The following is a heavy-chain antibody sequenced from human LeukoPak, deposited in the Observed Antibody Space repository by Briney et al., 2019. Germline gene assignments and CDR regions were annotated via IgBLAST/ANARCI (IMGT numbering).Heavy chain of an antibody. CDR2: IYSGGST. Sequence: GGSLRLSCTASGFTVSSNYMSWVRQAPGKGLEWVSVIYSGGSTYYADSVKCRFTISRANSKNTLYLQMNSLRAGDTAVYYCARENWGRYFDYWGQGTLVPVSS. V-gene: IGHV3-66*01. CDR3: ARENWGRYFDY. D-gene: IGHD3-16*01. CDR1: GFTVSSNY. J-gene: IGHJ4*02.